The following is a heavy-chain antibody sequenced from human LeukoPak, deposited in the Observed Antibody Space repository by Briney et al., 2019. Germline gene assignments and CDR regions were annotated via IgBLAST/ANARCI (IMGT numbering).Heavy chain of an antibody. CDR3: ARVVSYVFDP. CDR1: GYTFTGYY. CDR2: INPNSGGT. D-gene: IGHD2-8*01. Sequence: ASVKVSCKASGYTFTGYYIHWVREAPGQGLEWMGWINPNSGGTNYAQKFQGRVTMTRDTSISTAYMELSRLRSDDTAVYYCARVVSYVFDPWGQGTLVTVSS. J-gene: IGHJ5*02. V-gene: IGHV1-2*02.